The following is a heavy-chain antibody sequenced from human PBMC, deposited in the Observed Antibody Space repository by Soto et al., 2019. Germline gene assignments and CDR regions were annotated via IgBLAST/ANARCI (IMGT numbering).Heavy chain of an antibody. J-gene: IGHJ4*02. Sequence: PGGSLRLSCAASGSTFISYAMTWVRQAPGKGLEWVSFISGSGGSTAYADSVKGRFTISRDISKNSLYLHMNSLRAEDTAVYYCAKLPTYGDFSYHFDYWGQGTLVTVSS. CDR1: GSTFISYA. D-gene: IGHD4-17*01. CDR3: AKLPTYGDFSYHFDY. V-gene: IGHV3-23*01. CDR2: ISGSGGST.